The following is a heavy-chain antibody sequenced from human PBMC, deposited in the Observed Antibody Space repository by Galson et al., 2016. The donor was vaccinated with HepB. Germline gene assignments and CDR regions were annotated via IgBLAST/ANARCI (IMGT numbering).Heavy chain of an antibody. V-gene: IGHV1-69*06. CDR3: ARRHGGGNCYSTNYYYYGMDV. D-gene: IGHD2-21*02. CDR1: GDTFSRTA. J-gene: IGHJ6*02. CDR2: IIPIFGTA. Sequence: SVKVSCKASGDTFSRTAIGWVRQAPGQGLEWMGGIIPIFGTANYAQTFQGRVTITADISTSTAYVELSSLRSEDTAVYYCARRHGGGNCYSTNYYYYGMDVWGQGTTVTVSS.